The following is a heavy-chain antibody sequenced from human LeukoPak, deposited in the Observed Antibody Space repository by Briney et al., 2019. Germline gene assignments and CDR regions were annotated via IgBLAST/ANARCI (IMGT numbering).Heavy chain of an antibody. J-gene: IGHJ4*02. D-gene: IGHD6-6*01. Sequence: ASVKVSCKASGYTFPSYFMHWVRQALGQGLEWMGIINPTGGSTTYAQKFQGRVTMTRDTSTSTVYVELSSLRSDDTAVYYCARTAARRFDYWGQGTLVTVSS. CDR3: ARTAARRFDY. V-gene: IGHV1-46*01. CDR1: GYTFPSYF. CDR2: INPTGGST.